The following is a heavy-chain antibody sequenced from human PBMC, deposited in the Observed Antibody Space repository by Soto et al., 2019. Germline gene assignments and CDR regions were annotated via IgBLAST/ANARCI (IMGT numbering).Heavy chain of an antibody. CDR3: ARGSHKLHSYDSSGFYHYVDY. CDR1: GGSFSDYS. J-gene: IGHJ4*02. V-gene: IGHV4-34*01. D-gene: IGHD3-22*01. CDR2: INDSGST. Sequence: SETLSLTCAVYGGSFSDYSWTWIRQPPGKGLEWIGEINDSGSTNYTPSLERRVAISRDTSKNRFSLKLSSVTAADTAVYYCARGSHKLHSYDSSGFYHYVDYWGQGSLVTVSS.